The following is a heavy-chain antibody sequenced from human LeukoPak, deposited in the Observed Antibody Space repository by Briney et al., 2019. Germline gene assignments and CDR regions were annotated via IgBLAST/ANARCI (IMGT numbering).Heavy chain of an antibody. J-gene: IGHJ5*02. CDR3: ARGRGIVVVPAACNWFDP. Sequence: ASVKVSCKASGYTFTSYDINWVRQATGQGLEWMGWMNPNSGNTGYAQKFQGRVTITRNTSISTAYMELSSLRSEDTAVYYCARGRGIVVVPAACNWFDPWGQGTLVTVSS. CDR2: MNPNSGNT. V-gene: IGHV1-8*03. CDR1: GYTFTSYD. D-gene: IGHD2-2*01.